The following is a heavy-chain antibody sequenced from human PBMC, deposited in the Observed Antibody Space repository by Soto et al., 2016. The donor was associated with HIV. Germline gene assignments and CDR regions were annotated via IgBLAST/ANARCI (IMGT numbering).Heavy chain of an antibody. CDR3: AREHDFWSGYYYFDY. V-gene: IGHV4-61*02. CDR1: GGSISSGSYY. J-gene: IGHJ4*02. Sequence: QVQLQESGPGLVKPSQTLSLTCTVSGGSISSGSYYWSWIRQPAGKGLEWIGRIYTSGSTNYNPSLKSRVTISVDTSKNQFSLKLSSVTAADTAVYYCAREHDFWSGYYYFDYWAREPGHRL. CDR2: IYTSGST. D-gene: IGHD3-3*01.